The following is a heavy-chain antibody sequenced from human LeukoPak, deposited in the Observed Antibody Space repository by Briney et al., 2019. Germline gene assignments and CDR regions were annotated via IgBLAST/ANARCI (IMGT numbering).Heavy chain of an antibody. Sequence: PGESLKISCKAAGYSFTDYWIGWVRQMPGKGLERMAILYPTDSRTTYSPSFQDKVTMSVDNSVTTAYLQWSSLRASDTALYYCYTDHGGYPGLWGQGTLVTVSS. J-gene: IGHJ4*02. V-gene: IGHV5-51*01. D-gene: IGHD3-22*01. CDR3: YTDHGGYPGL. CDR1: GYSFTDYW. CDR2: LYPTDSRT.